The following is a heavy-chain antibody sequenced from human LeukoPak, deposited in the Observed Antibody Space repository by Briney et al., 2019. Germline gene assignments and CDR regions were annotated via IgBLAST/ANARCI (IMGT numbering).Heavy chain of an antibody. V-gene: IGHV4-38-2*02. D-gene: IGHD2-15*01. J-gene: IGHJ4*02. CDR1: GYSISSGYY. Sequence: SETLSLTCTVSGYSISSGYYWGWIRQPPGEGLEWIGSIYHSGSTYYNPSLKSRVTISVDTSKNQFSLRLSSVTAADTALYYCARGVVAAPQTFDYWGQGTLVTVSS. CDR2: IYHSGST. CDR3: ARGVVAAPQTFDY.